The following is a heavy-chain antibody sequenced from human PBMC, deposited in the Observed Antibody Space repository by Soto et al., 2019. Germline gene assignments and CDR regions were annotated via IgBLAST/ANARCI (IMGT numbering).Heavy chain of an antibody. V-gene: IGHV3-48*03. D-gene: IGHD2-21*02. CDR3: ASGSGVVVTATFDY. CDR2: ISSSGVTV. J-gene: IGHJ4*02. Sequence: EVQLVESGGGLVQPGGSLRLSCAASGFTFSSYKMNWVRQTPGKGREWVSYISSSGVTVYYADSVKGRFTISRDNAKNSVSLQMNSLRVDDTAVYYCASGSGVVVTATFDYWGQGTLVTVSS. CDR1: GFTFSSYK.